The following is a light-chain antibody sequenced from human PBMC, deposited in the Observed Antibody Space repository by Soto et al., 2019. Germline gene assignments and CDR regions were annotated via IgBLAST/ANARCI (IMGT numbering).Light chain of an antibody. J-gene: IGKJ4*01. V-gene: IGKV1-39*01. CDR1: QSISSH. Sequence: DIQMTQSPSSLSASPGDRVTITCRASQSISSHLNWYQQKPGKVHNLLIYGASSLQSGVPSRFSGNGSGTDFTLTISSLQPEDFATYYCQQSYIILPTFGGGTKVEIQ. CDR2: GAS. CDR3: QQSYIILPT.